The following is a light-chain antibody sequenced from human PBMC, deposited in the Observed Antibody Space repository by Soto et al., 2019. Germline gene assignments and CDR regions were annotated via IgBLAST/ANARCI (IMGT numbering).Light chain of an antibody. CDR1: QSFSSTY. CDR3: QQYGSSPIT. Sequence: EIVLTQSPGTLSLSPGERATLSCRASQSFSSTYLAWYQQKPGQAPRLLVYGASSRAPGIPDRFSGFGSGTDFTLTISRLEPEDFAVYFCQQYGSSPITFGQGTRLEIK. J-gene: IGKJ5*01. CDR2: GAS. V-gene: IGKV3-20*01.